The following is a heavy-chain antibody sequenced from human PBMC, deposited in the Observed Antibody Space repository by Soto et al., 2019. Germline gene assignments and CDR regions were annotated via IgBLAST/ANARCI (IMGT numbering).Heavy chain of an antibody. CDR1: GGSVSSGSFH. D-gene: IGHD6-19*01. Sequence: VQLQESGPGQVKPSETLSLTCSVSGGSVSSGSFHWSWIRQPPGKGLQFIGSIFYNGTANYSPSLKNRVYISIDTSQSQFFLQLISVAAADTAVYYCARIGGWYDIDFWGQGSLVTVSS. CDR3: ARIGGWYDIDF. CDR2: IFYNGTA. V-gene: IGHV4-61*01. J-gene: IGHJ4*02.